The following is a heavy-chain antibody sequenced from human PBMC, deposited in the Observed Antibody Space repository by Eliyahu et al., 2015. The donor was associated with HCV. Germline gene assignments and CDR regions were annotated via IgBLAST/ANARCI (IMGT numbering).Heavy chain of an antibody. CDR3: ASGGGGIAVTGTGGWFDP. J-gene: IGHJ5*02. D-gene: IGHD6-19*01. CDR1: XGSITXYY. Sequence: QVQLQESGPXLVKPSDTLSLTXTXSXGSITXYYWXWXRQPPGKGLEWIGYIHYSGSTNYNPSLKSRVTISIDTSKNQFSLDLTSVTAADTAMYYCASGGGGIAVTGTGGWFDPWGQGTLVTVSS. V-gene: IGHV4-59*07. CDR2: IHYSGST.